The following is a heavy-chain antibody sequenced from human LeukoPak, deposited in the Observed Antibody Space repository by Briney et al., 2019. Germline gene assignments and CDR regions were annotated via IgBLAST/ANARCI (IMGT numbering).Heavy chain of an antibody. J-gene: IGHJ4*02. CDR3: ARGPPFDY. CDR1: GDSVSRNTAA. V-gene: IGHV6-1*01. CDR2: TYYRSKWLN. Sequence: SQTLSLTCAISGDSVSRNTAAWNWIRQSPSRGLEWQGRTYYRSKWLNDYALSVKSRIIVNPDTSKNQFSLQLMSVTPDDTAVYYCARGPPFDYWGQGILVTVSS.